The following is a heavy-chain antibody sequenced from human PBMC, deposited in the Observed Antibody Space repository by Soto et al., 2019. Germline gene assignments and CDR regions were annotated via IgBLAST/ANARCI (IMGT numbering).Heavy chain of an antibody. CDR3: ARGGKERFRGSGMDV. CDR2: IITFFGAA. D-gene: IGHD1-1*01. J-gene: IGHJ6*02. CDR1: GGRFTTYA. V-gene: IGHV1-69*13. Sequence: ASVKVSCKASGGRFTTYAFNWMRQAPGQGLEWLGGIITFFGAAMYAQKFQGRVTITADELTTTAYMELSGLRPEDTAVYYCARGGKERFRGSGMDVWGQGTTVTVSS.